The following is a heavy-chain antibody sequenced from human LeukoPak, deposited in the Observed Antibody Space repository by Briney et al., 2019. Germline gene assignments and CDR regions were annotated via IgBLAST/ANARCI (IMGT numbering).Heavy chain of an antibody. CDR1: GDSISNYY. D-gene: IGHD6-13*01. V-gene: IGHV4-4*07. J-gene: IGHJ4*02. Sequence: PSETLSLTCIVSGDSISNYYWSWIRQPAGKGLEWIGRIYTSGSTNYNPSLKSRVTMSVDTSKNQFSLKLSSVTAADTAVYWCARKAAARTFYFDYWGQGTLVTVSS. CDR2: IYTSGST. CDR3: ARKAAARTFYFDY.